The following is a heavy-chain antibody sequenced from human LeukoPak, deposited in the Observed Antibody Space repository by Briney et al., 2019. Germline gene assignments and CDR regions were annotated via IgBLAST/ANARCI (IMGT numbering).Heavy chain of an antibody. V-gene: IGHV3-30*02. Sequence: PGGSLRLSCAASGFTFSSYGMHWVRQAPGTGLEWVAFIRSDGSNKNYADSVKGRFTISRDNSKNTLYLQMNSLRPDDTAVYYFAKEYSKTSYHGSGTYYPPNWFHPWGQGTPV. CDR2: IRSDGSNK. CDR1: GFTFSSYG. CDR3: AKEYSKTSYHGSGTYYPPNWFHP. D-gene: IGHD3-10*01. J-gene: IGHJ5*02.